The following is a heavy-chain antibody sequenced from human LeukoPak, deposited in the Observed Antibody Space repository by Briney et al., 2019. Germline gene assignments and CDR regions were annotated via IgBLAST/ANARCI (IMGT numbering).Heavy chain of an antibody. J-gene: IGHJ5*02. CDR1: GGSFSGYY. CDR2: INHSGST. Sequence: SETLSLTCAVYGGSFSGYYWSWIRQPPGKGLEWIGEINHSGSTNYNPSLKSRVTISVDTSKNQFSLKLSSVTTADTAVYYCARGQLLRWFDPWGQGTLVTVSS. CDR3: ARGQLLRWFDP. D-gene: IGHD2-2*01. V-gene: IGHV4-34*01.